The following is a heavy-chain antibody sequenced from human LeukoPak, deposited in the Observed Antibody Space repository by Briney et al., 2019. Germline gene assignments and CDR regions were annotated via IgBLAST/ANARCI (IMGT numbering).Heavy chain of an antibody. D-gene: IGHD5-12*01. CDR3: ARMVGGYESYYYYYMDV. Sequence: TPSETLSLTCTVSGYSISSGYYWGWIRQPPGKGLEWIGSIYHSGSTYYNPSLKSRVTISVATSKNQLSLKLSSVTAADTAVYYCARMVGGYESYYYYYMDVWGKGTTVTVSS. J-gene: IGHJ6*03. CDR2: IYHSGST. CDR1: GYSISSGYY. V-gene: IGHV4-38-2*02.